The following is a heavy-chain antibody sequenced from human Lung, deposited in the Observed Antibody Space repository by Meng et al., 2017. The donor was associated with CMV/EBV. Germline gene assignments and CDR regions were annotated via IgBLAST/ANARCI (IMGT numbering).Heavy chain of an antibody. V-gene: IGHV1-46*01. Sequence: ASVXVSXKASGYTFTSYYMHWVRQAPGQGLEWMGIINPSGGSTSYAQKFQGRVTMTRDTSTSTVYMELSSLRSEDTAVYYCARLYCSSTSCYTAGYFQHWGQGXLVTASS. CDR2: INPSGGST. J-gene: IGHJ1*01. D-gene: IGHD2-2*02. CDR3: ARLYCSSTSCYTAGYFQH. CDR1: GYTFTSYY.